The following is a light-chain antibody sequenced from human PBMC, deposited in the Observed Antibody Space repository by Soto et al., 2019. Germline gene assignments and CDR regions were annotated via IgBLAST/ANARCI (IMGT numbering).Light chain of an antibody. CDR1: QSVRSSN. V-gene: IGKV3-20*01. CDR3: QQYGSSPPYT. Sequence: EIVLTQSPGTLSLSPGERATLSCRASQSVRSSNLAWYQQKPGQAPRLIIYGASSRATGIPDRFSGSGSGTGFTLTISRLEPEDFAVYYCQQYGSSPPYTFGQGTKLEIK. J-gene: IGKJ2*01. CDR2: GAS.